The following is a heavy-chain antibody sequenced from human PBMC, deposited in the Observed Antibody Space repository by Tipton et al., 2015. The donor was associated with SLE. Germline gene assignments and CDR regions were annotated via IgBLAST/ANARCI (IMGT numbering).Heavy chain of an antibody. V-gene: IGHV4-39*07. CDR1: GGSISSSSYY. CDR3: ASDYSPEAYFDY. CDR2: IYHSGST. Sequence: TLSLTCTVSGGSISSSSYYWGWIRKPPGKGLEWIGSIYHSGSTYYNPSLKSRVTISVDTSKNQFSLKLSSVTAAHTAVYYCASDYSPEAYFDYWGQGTLVTVSS. J-gene: IGHJ4*02. D-gene: IGHD6-13*01.